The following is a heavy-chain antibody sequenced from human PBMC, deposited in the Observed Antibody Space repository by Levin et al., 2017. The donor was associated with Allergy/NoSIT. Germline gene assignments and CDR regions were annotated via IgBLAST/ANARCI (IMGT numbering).Heavy chain of an antibody. V-gene: IGHV4-31*03. CDR2: IYYSGST. CDR3: ARDRLARPYSSSWRHRNDAFDI. J-gene: IGHJ3*02. Sequence: SQTLSLPCTVSGGSISSGGYYWSWIRQHPGKGLEWIGYIYYSGSTYYNPSLKSRVTISVDTSKNQFSLKLSSVTAADTAVYYCARDRLARPYSSSWRHRNDAFDIWGQGTMVTVSS. D-gene: IGHD6-13*01. CDR1: GGSISSGGYY.